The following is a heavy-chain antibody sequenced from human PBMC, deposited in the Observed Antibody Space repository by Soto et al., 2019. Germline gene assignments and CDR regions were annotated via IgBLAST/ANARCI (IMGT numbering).Heavy chain of an antibody. J-gene: IGHJ4*02. D-gene: IGHD2-21*02. V-gene: IGHV4-4*07. CDR2: XXXXXXX. CDR1: GVSVTSYT. CDR3: TRDGMTTGDT. Sequence: LSLTCIVSGVSVTSYTWSWVRQPANKGLEWIGXXXXXXXXXXXXXLKSRVRISMDTPENRISLKLDSVTAADAGVYYCTRDGMTTGDTWGPGTLVTVS.